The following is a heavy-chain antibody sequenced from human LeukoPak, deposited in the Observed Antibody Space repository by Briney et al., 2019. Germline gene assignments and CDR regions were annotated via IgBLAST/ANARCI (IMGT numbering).Heavy chain of an antibody. V-gene: IGHV1-18*04. CDR2: ISAYNGNT. J-gene: IGHJ5*02. D-gene: IGHD3-10*01. CDR1: GYTFTDHY. CDR3: ARAVTMVRGVIITGNWFDP. Sequence: GASVKVSCKASGYTFTDHYMHWVRQAPGQGLEWMGWISAYNGNTNYAQKLQGRVTMTTDTSTSTAYMELRSLRSDDTAVYYCARAVTMVRGVIITGNWFDPWGQGTLVTVSS.